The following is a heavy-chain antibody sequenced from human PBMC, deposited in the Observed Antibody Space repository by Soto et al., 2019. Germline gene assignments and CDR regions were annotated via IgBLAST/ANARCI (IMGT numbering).Heavy chain of an antibody. V-gene: IGHV1-24*01. J-gene: IGHJ3*02. CDR3: ATRAEIVVVKPGAFDI. D-gene: IGHD3-22*01. CDR1: GYTLTELS. CDR2: FDPEDGET. Sequence: QVPLVQSGAEVKKPGASVKVSCKVSGYTLTELSMHWVRQAPGKGLEWMGGFDPEDGETIYAQKFQGRVTMTEDTSTDTAYMELSSLRSEDTAVYYCATRAEIVVVKPGAFDIWGQGTMVTVSS.